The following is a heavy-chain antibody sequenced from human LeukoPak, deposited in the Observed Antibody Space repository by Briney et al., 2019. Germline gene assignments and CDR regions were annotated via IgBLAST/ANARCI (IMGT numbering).Heavy chain of an antibody. Sequence: GGSLRLSCAASGFSFSDYYMSWVRQAPGKGLEWVSVIYSGGSTYYADSVKGRFTISRHNSKNTLYLQMNSLRAGDTAVYYCAKHEFSSSWPEYFQHWGQGTLVTVSS. D-gene: IGHD6-13*01. CDR1: GFSFSDYY. CDR3: AKHEFSSSWPEYFQH. V-gene: IGHV3-66*04. J-gene: IGHJ1*01. CDR2: IYSGGST.